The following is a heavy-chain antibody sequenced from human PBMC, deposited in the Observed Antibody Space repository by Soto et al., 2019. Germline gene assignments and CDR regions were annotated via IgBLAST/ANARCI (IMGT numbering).Heavy chain of an antibody. CDR1: GFTFSSHG. CDR3: AKDAPFWSGNPGYFQH. V-gene: IGHV3-30*02. Sequence: GGSLRLSCAASGFTFSSHGMHWVRQAPDKGLQWVAFISYEGSNKYFADSVKGRFTISRDNSNDTLYLQMNSLRAEDTAVYYCAKDAPFWSGNPGYFQHWGQGTLVTVSS. J-gene: IGHJ1*01. D-gene: IGHD3-3*01. CDR2: ISYEGSNK.